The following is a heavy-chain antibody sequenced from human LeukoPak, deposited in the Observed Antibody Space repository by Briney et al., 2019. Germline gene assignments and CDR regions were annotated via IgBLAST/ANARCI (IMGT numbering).Heavy chain of an antibody. D-gene: IGHD3-10*01. V-gene: IGHV4-61*02. Sequence: SETLSLTCTVSGGSINGGSYYWSWIRQPAGKGLEWIGRIYNNGITNYNPSLKSRVTMSIDTSKNQFSLRLSSVTAADTAVYYCARGDYYGSGTLDYWGQGTLVTVSS. J-gene: IGHJ4*02. CDR2: IYNNGIT. CDR3: ARGDYYGSGTLDY. CDR1: GGSINGGSYY.